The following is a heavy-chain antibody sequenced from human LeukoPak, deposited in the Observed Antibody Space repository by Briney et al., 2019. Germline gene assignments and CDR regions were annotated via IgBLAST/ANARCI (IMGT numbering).Heavy chain of an antibody. V-gene: IGHV3-21*01. Sequence: GGSLRLSCAASGFTFSSYTMNWVRQAPGKGLGWVSSISSSSYIYYADSVKGRFTISRDYAKNSLYLQMNSLRAEDTAVYYCAGEIHLDYWGQGTLVTVSS. CDR3: AGEIHLDY. J-gene: IGHJ4*02. CDR2: ISSSSYI. CDR1: GFTFSSYT.